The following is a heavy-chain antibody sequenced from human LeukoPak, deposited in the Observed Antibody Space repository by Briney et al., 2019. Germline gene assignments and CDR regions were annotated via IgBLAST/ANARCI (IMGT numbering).Heavy chain of an antibody. CDR1: GYSFTNYW. CDR3: ARPPQYYYSSKKYYFDY. Sequence: GAPLQISSKGSGYSFTNYWVGWVRRMPGKGLEWMGIIYPGDSDTRYSPSFQGQVTISAAKSISTAYLQWSSLKASDTAIYYCARPPQYYYSSKKYYFDYWGQGTLVTVSS. V-gene: IGHV5-51*01. D-gene: IGHD3-10*01. CDR2: IYPGDSDT. J-gene: IGHJ4*02.